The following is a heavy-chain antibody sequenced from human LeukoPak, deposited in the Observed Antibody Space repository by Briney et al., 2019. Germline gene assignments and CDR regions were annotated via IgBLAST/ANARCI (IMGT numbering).Heavy chain of an antibody. CDR2: IIPIFGTA. Sequence: SVKVSCKASGGTFSSYAISWVRQAPGQGLEWVGGIIPIFGTANYAQKFQGRVTITADESTSTAYMELSSLRSEDTAVYYCARSVTSSSSWYWFDPWGQGTLVTVSS. V-gene: IGHV1-69*01. D-gene: IGHD6-13*01. J-gene: IGHJ5*02. CDR3: ARSVTSSSSWYWFDP. CDR1: GGTFSSYA.